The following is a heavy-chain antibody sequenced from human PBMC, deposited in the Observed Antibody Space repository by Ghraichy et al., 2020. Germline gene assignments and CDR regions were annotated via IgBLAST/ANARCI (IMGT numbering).Heavy chain of an antibody. CDR3: ARLSAYDPA. D-gene: IGHD5-12*01. CDR1: GGSISDYY. J-gene: IGHJ4*02. V-gene: IGHV4-4*07. Sequence: SETLSLTCTVSGGSISDYYWSWIRQPAGKGLEWIGQIYASGSTHYNPSLKSRVTMSVDASKNQFSLKLNSVTAADTAVYYCARLSAYDPAWGRGTLVTVSS. CDR2: IYASGST.